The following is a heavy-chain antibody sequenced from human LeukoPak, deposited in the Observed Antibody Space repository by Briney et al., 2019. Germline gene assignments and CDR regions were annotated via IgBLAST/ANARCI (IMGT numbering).Heavy chain of an antibody. D-gene: IGHD5-18*01. CDR1: GFIFSRYG. CDR3: ARGVDTAMDWLLDP. V-gene: IGHV3-23*01. CDR2: ISGSGGTT. J-gene: IGHJ5*02. Sequence: GGTLRLSCAASGFIFSRYGISSGRQPPGNGREWGSSISGSGGTTYYADSVKCRFTISRDNSKNQLSLQINSLRAEDTAVYYCARGVDTAMDWLLDPWGQGTLVTVSS.